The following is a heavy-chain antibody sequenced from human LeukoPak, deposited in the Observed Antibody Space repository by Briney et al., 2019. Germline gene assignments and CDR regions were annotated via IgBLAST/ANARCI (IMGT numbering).Heavy chain of an antibody. CDR1: GYTFTGYY. V-gene: IGHV1-2*02. CDR2: INPNSGGT. Sequence: ASVKVSCKASGYTFTGYYMHWVRQAPGQGLEWMGWINPNSGGTNYAQKLQGRVIMTTDTSTSTAYMELRSLRSDDTAVYYCARDSYSSSWPYDYWGQGTLVTVSS. CDR3: ARDSYSSSWPYDY. J-gene: IGHJ4*02. D-gene: IGHD6-13*01.